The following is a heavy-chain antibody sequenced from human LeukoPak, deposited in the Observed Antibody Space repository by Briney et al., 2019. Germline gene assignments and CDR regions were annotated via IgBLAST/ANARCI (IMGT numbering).Heavy chain of an antibody. CDR3: AMYSSAWYAVY. CDR2: IHPGGTI. J-gene: IGHJ4*02. D-gene: IGHD6-19*01. CDR1: GFTVSSKY. V-gene: IGHV3-66*01. Sequence: GGSLRLSCAASGFTVSSKYMGWVRQAPGKGLEWVSVIHPGGTIYHADSVKGTFTISRDNSKNTLYLEMNTLRVEDTAVYYCAMYSSAWYAVYWGQGTLVTVSS.